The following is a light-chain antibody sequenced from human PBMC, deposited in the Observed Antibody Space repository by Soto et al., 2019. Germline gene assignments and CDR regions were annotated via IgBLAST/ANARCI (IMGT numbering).Light chain of an antibody. CDR2: GAS. Sequence: EIVLTQSPGTLSLSPGERATLSCRASQSVSSSYLAWYQQKPGQAPRLLIYGASSRATGIPDRFSGSGSGTDFTITISRLEPEVFAVYYFQQYGSSPYTFGQGTKLEIK. V-gene: IGKV3-20*01. CDR3: QQYGSSPYT. CDR1: QSVSSSY. J-gene: IGKJ2*01.